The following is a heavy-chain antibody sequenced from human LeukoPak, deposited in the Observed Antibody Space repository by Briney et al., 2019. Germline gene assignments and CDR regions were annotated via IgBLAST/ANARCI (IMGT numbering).Heavy chain of an antibody. CDR2: ISYDGGNK. CDR3: AKDQFYSGYDLPDY. D-gene: IGHD5-12*01. CDR1: GFTFSSYG. J-gene: IGHJ4*02. V-gene: IGHV3-30*18. Sequence: GGSLRLSCAASGFTFSSYGMHWVRQAPGKGPEWVAVISYDGGNKYYADSVKGRFTISRDNSKNTLYLQMNSLRAEDTAVYYCAKDQFYSGYDLPDYWGQGTLVTVSS.